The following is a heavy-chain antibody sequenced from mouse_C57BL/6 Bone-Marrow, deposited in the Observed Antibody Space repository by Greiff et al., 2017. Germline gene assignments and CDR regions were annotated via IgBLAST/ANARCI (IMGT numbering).Heavy chain of an antibody. CDR3: ARRGYGSSYWYFDV. Sequence: EVKLMESGGGLVQPGGSRKLSCAASGFTFSSFGMHWVRQAPEKGLEWVAYISSGSSTIYYAATVKGRFTISRDNPKNTLFLQMTSLRSEDTAMYYCARRGYGSSYWYFDVWGAGTTVTVSS. CDR1: GFTFSSFG. CDR2: ISSGSSTI. V-gene: IGHV5-17*02. J-gene: IGHJ1*01. D-gene: IGHD1-1*01.